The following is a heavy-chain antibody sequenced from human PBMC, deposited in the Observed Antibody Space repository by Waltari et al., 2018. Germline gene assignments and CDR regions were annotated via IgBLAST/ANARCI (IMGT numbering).Heavy chain of an antibody. Sequence: VQLVESGGDLVQPGGSLRLSCAASGFTFSSYSIHCVRQAPGKGLEWVAVISYDGSNKYYADSVKGRFTISRDNSKNTLYLQMNSLRAEDTAVYYCARAGRLGAFDIWGQGTMVTVSS. CDR2: ISYDGSNK. CDR3: ARAGRLGAFDI. V-gene: IGHV3-30-3*01. D-gene: IGHD3-22*01. CDR1: GFTFSSYS. J-gene: IGHJ3*02.